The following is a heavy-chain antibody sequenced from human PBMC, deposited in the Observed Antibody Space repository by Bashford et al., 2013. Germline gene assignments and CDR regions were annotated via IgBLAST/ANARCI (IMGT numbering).Heavy chain of an antibody. J-gene: IGHJ3*02. Sequence: SETLSLTCTVSGGSISGYFWTWIRQPAGRDWSGSGVYITSADTIYNPSLKSRVTMSLDTSKNQFSLKLSSVTAADTAVYYCARGREMATTNDAFDIWGQGTMVTVSS. CDR2: YITSADT. CDR3: ARGREMATTNDAFDI. CDR1: GGSISGYF. V-gene: IGHV4-4*07. D-gene: IGHD5-24*01.